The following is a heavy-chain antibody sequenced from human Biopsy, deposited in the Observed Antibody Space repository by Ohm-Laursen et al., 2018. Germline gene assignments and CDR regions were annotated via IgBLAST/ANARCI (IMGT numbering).Heavy chain of an antibody. Sequence: SETLSLTCAVSGDTISTYYWNWIRQTPGKGLEWIGYIHYTGHIRINPSLNSRATISVDTSKDQFSLKLNSVTAADTAVYYCGRREVVITHDTFDTWGQGTMVTVSS. J-gene: IGHJ3*02. D-gene: IGHD3-22*01. CDR1: GDTISTYY. V-gene: IGHV4-59*08. CDR2: IHYTGHI. CDR3: GRREVVITHDTFDT.